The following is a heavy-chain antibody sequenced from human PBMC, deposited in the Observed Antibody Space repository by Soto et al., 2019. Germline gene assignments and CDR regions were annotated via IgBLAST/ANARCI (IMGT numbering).Heavy chain of an antibody. D-gene: IGHD3-22*01. CDR2: IAYDGTNT. J-gene: IGHJ4*02. CDR3: AQDDGTFFYDTSGYPLDY. Sequence: GGSLRLSXAASGFTFSNYGMHWVRQAPGKGLEWVAIIAYDGTNTYYADSVKGRFTISRDNSKNTLYLQMNSLRDEDTAVYYCAQDDGTFFYDTSGYPLDYWGQGTLVTVSS. V-gene: IGHV3-30*18. CDR1: GFTFSNYG.